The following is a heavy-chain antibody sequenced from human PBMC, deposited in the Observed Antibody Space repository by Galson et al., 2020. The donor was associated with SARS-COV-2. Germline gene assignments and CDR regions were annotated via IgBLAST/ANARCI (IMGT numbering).Heavy chain of an antibody. CDR2: IWYDGSNK. CDR1: GFTFSSYG. CDR3: ARDPTAPELWFGELLWHYYYGMDV. J-gene: IGHJ6*02. D-gene: IGHD3-10*01. V-gene: IGHV3-33*01. Sequence: GGSLRLSCAASGFTFSSYGMHWVRQAPGKGLEWVAVIWYDGSNKYYADSVKGRFTISRDNSKNTLYLQMNSLRAEDTAVYYCARDPTAPELWFGELLWHYYYGMDVWGQGTTVTVSS.